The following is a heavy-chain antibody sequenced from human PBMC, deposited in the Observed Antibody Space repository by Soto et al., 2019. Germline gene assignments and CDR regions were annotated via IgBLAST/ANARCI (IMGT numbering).Heavy chain of an antibody. V-gene: IGHV1-69*01. CDR2: IIPIFGTI. CDR1: GGTFSRYP. Sequence: QVQLVQSGAEVKKVGSSVKVSCKASGGTFSRYPIAWVRQAPGHGLEWMGQIIPIFGTISHAQNFQGRITITADESTSTAYRELSSLRSDDTAVYYCARPRTVAATKGYDYWGRGTLVTVSS. CDR3: ARPRTVAATKGYDY. D-gene: IGHD4-4*01. J-gene: IGHJ4*02.